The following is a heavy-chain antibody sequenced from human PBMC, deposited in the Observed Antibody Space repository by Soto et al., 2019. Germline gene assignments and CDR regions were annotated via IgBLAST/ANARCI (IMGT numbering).Heavy chain of an antibody. D-gene: IGHD2-2*02. CDR1: GFTFDDYG. V-gene: IGHV3-48*02. CDR3: ARRLYPLQYGDY. Sequence: VQLVESGGGLVQPGGSLRLSCAAAGFTFDDYGMNWVRQAPGQRLEWVSFISFSGHTVYYADSVRGRFTLSRDKAKSSLFLEMNSLKDDDTATYYFARRLYPLQYGDYWGQGTLVNFSS. J-gene: IGHJ4*02. CDR2: ISFSGHTV.